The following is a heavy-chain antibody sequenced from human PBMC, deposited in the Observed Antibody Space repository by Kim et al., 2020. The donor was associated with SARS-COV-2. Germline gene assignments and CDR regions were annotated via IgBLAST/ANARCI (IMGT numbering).Heavy chain of an antibody. D-gene: IGHD2-15*01. J-gene: IGHJ6*02. V-gene: IGHV3-74*01. CDR3: ARRGPLMGGYYYYGMDV. Sequence: VKGRFTISRDSAKNTLYLKMNRLRAGDTAVYYCARRGPLMGGYYYYGMDVWGQGTTVTVSS.